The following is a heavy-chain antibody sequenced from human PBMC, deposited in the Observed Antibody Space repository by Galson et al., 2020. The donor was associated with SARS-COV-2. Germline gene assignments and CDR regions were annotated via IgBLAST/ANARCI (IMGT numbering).Heavy chain of an antibody. CDR1: GYTFTSYY. J-gene: IGHJ6*02. V-gene: IGHV1-46*01. Sequence: ASVKVSCKASGYTFTSYYMHWVRQAPGQGLEWMGIINPSGGSPNYAQKFQGRVTMTRDTSTSTVYMELSSLRSEDTAVYYCARDDIPYENITMIVVVITPHGMDVWGQGTTVTVSS. CDR3: ARDDIPYENITMIVVVITPHGMDV. CDR2: INPSGGSP. D-gene: IGHD3-22*01.